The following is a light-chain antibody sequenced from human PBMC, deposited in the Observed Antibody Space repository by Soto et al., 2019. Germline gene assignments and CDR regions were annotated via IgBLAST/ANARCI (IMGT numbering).Light chain of an antibody. CDR3: QQYGSSPWVT. CDR1: QSVSSSY. J-gene: IGKJ3*01. CDR2: GAS. Sequence: EIVLTQSPCTLSMSPGERATLSCRASQSVSSSYLAWYQQKPGQAPRLLIYGASSRATGIPDRFSGSGSGTDFTLTISRLEPEDFAVYYCQQYGSSPWVTFGPGTKVDIK. V-gene: IGKV3-20*01.